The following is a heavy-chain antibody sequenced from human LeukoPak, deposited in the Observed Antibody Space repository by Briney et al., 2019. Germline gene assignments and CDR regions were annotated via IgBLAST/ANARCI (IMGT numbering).Heavy chain of an antibody. Sequence: GGSLRLSCAASGFTFSSYAMSWVRQAPGKGLEWVSAISGSGGSTYYADSVKGRFTISRDNSKNTLYLQMNSLRAEDTAVYYCVRGGYFDWLFPLDYWGQGTLVTVSS. CDR3: VRGGYFDWLFPLDY. CDR1: GFTFSSYA. J-gene: IGHJ4*02. V-gene: IGHV3-23*01. D-gene: IGHD3-9*01. CDR2: ISGSGGST.